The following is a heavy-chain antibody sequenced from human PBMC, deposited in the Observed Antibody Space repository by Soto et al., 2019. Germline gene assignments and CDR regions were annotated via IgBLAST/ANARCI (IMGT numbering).Heavy chain of an antibody. CDR2: IWYDGSNK. CDR3: ATKPLCYFDY. J-gene: IGHJ4*02. Sequence: GGSLRLSCAASGFTFSSYGMHWVRQAPGKGLEWVAVIWYDGSNKYYADSVKGRFTIFRDNSKNTLYLQMNSLRAEDTAVYYCATKPLCYFDYWGQGTLVTVSS. V-gene: IGHV3-33*01. CDR1: GFTFSSYG.